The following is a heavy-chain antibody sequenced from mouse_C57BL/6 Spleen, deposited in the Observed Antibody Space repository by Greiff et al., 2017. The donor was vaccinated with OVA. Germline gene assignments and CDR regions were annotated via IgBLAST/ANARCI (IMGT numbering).Heavy chain of an antibody. V-gene: IGHV1-15*01. J-gene: IGHJ2*01. CDR3: TRQGTYDYGNYGDYFDY. CDR1: GYTFTDYD. D-gene: IGHD2-1*01. Sequence: VQLQQSGAELVRPGASVTLSCKASGYTFTDYDMHWVKQTPVHGLEWIGAIDPETGGTAYNQKFKGKAILTADKSSSTAYMELRSLTSEDSAVYYCTRQGTYDYGNYGDYFDYWGQGTTLTVSS. CDR2: IDPETGGT.